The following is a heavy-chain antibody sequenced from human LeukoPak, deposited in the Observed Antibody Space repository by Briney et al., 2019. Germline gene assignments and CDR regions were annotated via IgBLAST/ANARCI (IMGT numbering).Heavy chain of an antibody. CDR1: GGSLSSYY. CDR2: IYYSGST. CDR3: GRVVLVPDYYFDY. J-gene: IGHJ4*02. D-gene: IGHD1-14*01. V-gene: IGHV4-59*08. Sequence: PSETLSLTCTVSGGSLSSYYWSWIRQPPGRGLEWIGYIYYSGSTNYNPSLKSRVTISVDTSKNQFSLKLSSVTAADTAVYYCGRVVLVPDYYFDYWGQGTLATVSS.